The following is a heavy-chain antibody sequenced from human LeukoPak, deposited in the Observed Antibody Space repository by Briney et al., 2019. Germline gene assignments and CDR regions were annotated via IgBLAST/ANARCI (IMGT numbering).Heavy chain of an antibody. CDR1: GFTFSSYS. D-gene: IGHD3-22*01. CDR3: ARVFDRNSSGYKLFDY. J-gene: IGHJ4*02. Sequence: GGSLRLSCAASGFTFSSYSMNWVRQAPGKGLEWVSYISSSSSTIYYADSVKGRFTISRDNAKNSLYLQMNSLRAEDTALYYCARVFDRNSSGYKLFDYWGQGTLVTVSS. V-gene: IGHV3-48*01. CDR2: ISSSSSTI.